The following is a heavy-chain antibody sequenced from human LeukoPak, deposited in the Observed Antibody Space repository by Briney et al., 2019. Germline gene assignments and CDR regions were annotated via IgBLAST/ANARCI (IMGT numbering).Heavy chain of an antibody. CDR3: TRDAESRYYDSSGYPY. D-gene: IGHD3-22*01. CDR2: IRSNSYGGTA. CDR1: GFTFGDYA. J-gene: IGHJ4*02. Sequence: SGGSLRLSCIASGFTFGDYAMSWVRQAPGKGLEWVGFIRSNSYGGTADYAASVKGRFSISRDDSKSIAYLQMNSLKTEDTAVYYCTRDAESRYYDSSGYPYWGQGTLVTVSS. V-gene: IGHV3-49*04.